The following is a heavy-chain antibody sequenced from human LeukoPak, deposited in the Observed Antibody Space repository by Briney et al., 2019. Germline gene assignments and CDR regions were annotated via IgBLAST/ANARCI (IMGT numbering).Heavy chain of an antibody. V-gene: IGHV4-59*01. J-gene: IGHJ4*02. D-gene: IGHD3-22*01. Sequence: SWTLSLTCTGSGCSLSSYYWSWLRQPPGKGLEWLGFMYSSGSVNYNPSRKSRVTISVDTYKNQFSLKMSSVTAADTAVYDCARGYDSSGPARFGVVDYWGQGTLVTVSS. CDR2: MYSSGSV. CDR3: ARGYDSSGPARFGVVDY. CDR1: GCSLSSYY.